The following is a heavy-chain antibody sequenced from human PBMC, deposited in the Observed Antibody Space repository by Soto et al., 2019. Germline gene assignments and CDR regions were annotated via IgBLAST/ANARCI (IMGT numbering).Heavy chain of an antibody. Sequence: QVQLVQSGAEVKKPGDSVKVSCSASGYTFTHFYITWVRQAPGQGLEWMGAISPHNFNTNFAQKFQGRVTLTTDTSTITAYKELRSMRSADTAVYYCARDEGGYDILTGYYKAHHFDYWGQGVLVTVSS. CDR3: ARDEGGYDILTGYYKAHHFDY. CDR1: GYTFTHFY. D-gene: IGHD3-9*01. CDR2: ISPHNFNT. J-gene: IGHJ4*02. V-gene: IGHV1-18*01.